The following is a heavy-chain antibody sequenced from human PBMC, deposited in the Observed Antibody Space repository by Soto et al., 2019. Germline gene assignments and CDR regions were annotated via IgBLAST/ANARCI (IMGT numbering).Heavy chain of an antibody. V-gene: IGHV1-8*01. CDR2: MNPNSGNT. J-gene: IGHJ3*02. CDR1: GYTFTSYD. Sequence: QVQLVQSGAEVKKPGASVKVSCKASGYTFTSYDINWVRQATGQGLEWMGWMNPNSGNTGYAQKFQGRVTMTRNTSTTTAYMELSSLRSEDTAVYYCARGINYDASGDDAFDIWGQGTMVTVSS. CDR3: ARGINYDASGDDAFDI. D-gene: IGHD3-10*01.